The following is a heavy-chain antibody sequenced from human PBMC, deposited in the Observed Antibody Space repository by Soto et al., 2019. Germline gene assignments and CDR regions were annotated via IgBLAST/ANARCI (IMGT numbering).Heavy chain of an antibody. CDR3: ARARKVMVRGVIDY. D-gene: IGHD3-10*01. CDR2: IYYSGST. CDR1: GGSISSGGYY. V-gene: IGHV4-31*03. Sequence: QVQLQESGPGLVKPSQTLSLTCTVSGGSISSGGYYWSWIRQHPGKGLEWIGNIYYSGSTYYNPSPKSRLNISVDTSKNQFSLKLSSVTAADTAVYYCARARKVMVRGVIDYWGQGTLVTVSS. J-gene: IGHJ4*02.